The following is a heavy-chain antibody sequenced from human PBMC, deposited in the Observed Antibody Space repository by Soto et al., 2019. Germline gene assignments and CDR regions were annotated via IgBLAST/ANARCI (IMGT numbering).Heavy chain of an antibody. CDR3: ARGTYDFWSDLNWFDP. V-gene: IGHV6-1*01. J-gene: IGHJ5*02. CDR1: GDSVSSNSAA. CDR2: TYYRSKWYN. Sequence: SPTLSLTCAISGDSVSSNSAAWNWIRQSPSRGLEWLGRTYYRSKWYNDYAVSVKSRITINPDTSKNQFSLQLNSVTPEDTAVYYCARGTYDFWSDLNWFDPWGQGTLVTISS. D-gene: IGHD3-3*01.